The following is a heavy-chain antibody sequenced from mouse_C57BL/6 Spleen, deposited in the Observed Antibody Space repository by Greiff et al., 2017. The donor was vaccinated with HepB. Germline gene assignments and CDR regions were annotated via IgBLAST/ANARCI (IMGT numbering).Heavy chain of an antibody. CDR1: GYTFNSFW. CDR3: ARPVTTGYAMDY. D-gene: IGHD2-2*01. V-gene: IGHV1-7*01. CDR2: INPSSGYT. Sequence: QVQLQQSGAELAKPGASVKLSCKASGYTFNSFWMHWEKQRTGGGLKWIGYINPSSGYTKYNQKFKDKATLTADKSSSTAYMQLSSLTYEDSAVDYCARPVTTGYAMDYWGQGTSVTVSS. J-gene: IGHJ4*01.